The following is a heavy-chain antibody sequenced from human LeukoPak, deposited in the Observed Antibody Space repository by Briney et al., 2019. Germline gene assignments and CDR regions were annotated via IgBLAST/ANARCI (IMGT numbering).Heavy chain of an antibody. V-gene: IGHV3-64*01. J-gene: IGHJ6*03. CDR1: GFTFSSYA. CDR3: ARSRGLDVHYYYYMDV. CDR2: ITSDGGRT. D-gene: IGHD3-10*01. Sequence: GGSLRLSCAASGFTFSSYAVHWVRQAPGKGLEYVSAITSDGGRTYYANSVKGRFTISRDNSKNTLYLQMNSLRAEDTAVYYCARSRGLDVHYYYYMDVWGKGTTVTVA.